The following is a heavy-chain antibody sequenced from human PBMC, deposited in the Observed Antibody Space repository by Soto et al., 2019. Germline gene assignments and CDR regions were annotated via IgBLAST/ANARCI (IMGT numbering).Heavy chain of an antibody. CDR3: ARAVGSGGSWYAS. Sequence: QVQLVQSGAEVKKPGSSVRVACKASGDIFNRYTISWVRQAPGLGLEWMGRIIPVVGGPNYAERFRGRVTVNAGKATTSVYLAGRSLRSDDTATYYCARAVGSGGSWYASWGQGNLVTVSS. CDR1: GDIFNRYT. J-gene: IGHJ5*02. D-gene: IGHD2-15*01. CDR2: IIPVVGGP. V-gene: IGHV1-69*02.